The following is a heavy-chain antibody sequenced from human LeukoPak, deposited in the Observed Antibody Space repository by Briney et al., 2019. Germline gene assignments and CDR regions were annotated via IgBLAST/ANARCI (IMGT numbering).Heavy chain of an antibody. V-gene: IGHV1-69*13. CDR1: VGTFISYA. J-gene: IGHJ3*02. CDR3: ARDVGVVSI. Sequence: GSSVTVSCKASVGTFISYAISWVRQAPGQGREWMGGIIPIFGTANYAQKFQGRVTITADESTSTAYMELSSLRSEDTAVYYCARDVGVVSIWGQGTMVTVSS. D-gene: IGHD2-21*01. CDR2: IIPIFGTA.